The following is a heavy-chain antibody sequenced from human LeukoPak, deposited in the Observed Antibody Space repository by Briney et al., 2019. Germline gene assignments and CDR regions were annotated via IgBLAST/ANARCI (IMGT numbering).Heavy chain of an antibody. CDR3: ARDMSPQVVPYAIVADS. Sequence: AGGSLRLSCAASGFTFSRFSMNWVRQAPGKGLEWVSYISGSSTTIYYADSVKGRFTISRDNGKNSMFLQMNSLRAEDTAVYYCARDMSPQVVPYAIVADSWGQGTLVTVST. D-gene: IGHD2-2*01. CDR1: GFTFSRFS. CDR2: ISGSSTTI. V-gene: IGHV3-48*01. J-gene: IGHJ4*02.